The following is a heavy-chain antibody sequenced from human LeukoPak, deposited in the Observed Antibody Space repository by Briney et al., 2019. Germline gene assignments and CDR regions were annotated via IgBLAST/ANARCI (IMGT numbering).Heavy chain of an antibody. CDR1: GYSFTSYW. Sequence: GESLKISCKGSGYSFTSYWIGWVRQMPGKGLDWMGIIYPGDSDTRYSPSLQSQVTNSADKSTSTAYLQWSSLKASDTALYYCASRYCSSTSCSPAYMDVWGKGTTDTVSS. V-gene: IGHV5-51*01. CDR3: ASRYCSSTSCSPAYMDV. J-gene: IGHJ6*03. CDR2: IYPGDSDT. D-gene: IGHD2-2*01.